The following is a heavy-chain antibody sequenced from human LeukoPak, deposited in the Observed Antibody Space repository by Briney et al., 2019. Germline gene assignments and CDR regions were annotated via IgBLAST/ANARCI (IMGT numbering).Heavy chain of an antibody. V-gene: IGHV3-21*01. J-gene: IGHJ6*03. D-gene: IGHD3-16*01. CDR2: ISSSSSYI. CDR1: GFTLSSYS. CDR3: ARGHLRGREDYYYMDV. Sequence: AGGSLRLSCAASGFTLSSYSMNWVRRAPGKGLEWVSSISSSSSYIYYADSVKGRFTISRDNAKNSLYLQMNSLRAEDTAVYYCARGHLRGREDYYYMDVWGKGTTVTVSS.